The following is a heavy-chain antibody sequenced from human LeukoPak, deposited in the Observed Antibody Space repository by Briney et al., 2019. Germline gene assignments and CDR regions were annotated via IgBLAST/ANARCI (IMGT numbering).Heavy chain of an antibody. CDR3: ARHEYGSATACFQS. J-gene: IGHJ4*02. CDR1: GGSISNGGYY. V-gene: IGHV4-39*01. D-gene: IGHD1-26*01. CDR2: STHSGRT. Sequence: SETLSLTCTVSGGSISNGGYYWNWVRQPPGKGLEWIGESTHSGRTNYSPSLKSRVTVSVDTSKNQFSLKLRSVTAADTAVYYCARHEYGSATACFQSWSQGTLVTVSS.